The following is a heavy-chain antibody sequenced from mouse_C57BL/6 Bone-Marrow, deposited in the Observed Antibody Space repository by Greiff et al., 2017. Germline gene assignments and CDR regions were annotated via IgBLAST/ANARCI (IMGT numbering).Heavy chain of an antibody. CDR1: GFNFKNTY. Sequence: VQLQQSVAELVRPGASVKLSCTASGFNFKNTYMHWVKQRPEQGLEWIGRIDPANGNTKYAPKVQGKATITAATSANTAYLQLSRLTSEDTAIYDCARGGLGRAFAYWGQGTLVTVSA. CDR2: IDPANGNT. V-gene: IGHV14-3*01. CDR3: ARGGLGRAFAY. D-gene: IGHD2-2*01. J-gene: IGHJ3*01.